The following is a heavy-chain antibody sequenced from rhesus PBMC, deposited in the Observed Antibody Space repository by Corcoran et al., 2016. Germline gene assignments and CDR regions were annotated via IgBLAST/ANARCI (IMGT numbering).Heavy chain of an antibody. Sequence: QVQLQESGPGLVKPSETLSLTCAVSGYSISSGYYWSWIRQPPGKGLEWIAYITYSGGTSNTPPLKSRVTMSRDTAKKHFFLKLSSVTAADTAVYYVARGLPFWSDYLYGLDSWGQGVVVTVSS. CDR3: ARGLPFWSDYLYGLDS. V-gene: IGHV4-122*02. CDR2: ITYSGGT. J-gene: IGHJ6*01. CDR1: GYSISSGYY. D-gene: IGHD3-22*01.